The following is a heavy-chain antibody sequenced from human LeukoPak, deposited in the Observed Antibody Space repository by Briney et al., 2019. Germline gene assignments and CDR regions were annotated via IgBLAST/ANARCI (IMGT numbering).Heavy chain of an antibody. V-gene: IGHV3-21*01. CDR2: ISSSSSYI. D-gene: IGHD2-15*01. J-gene: IGHJ4*02. Sequence: PGGSLRLSCAASGFTFSSYSMNWVRQAPGKGLEWVSSISSSSSYIYYADSVKGRFTISRDNAKNSLYLQMNSLRAEDMAVYYCARDSSGGSRPPLDYWGQGTLVTVCS. CDR1: GFTFSSYS. CDR3: ARDSSGGSRPPLDY.